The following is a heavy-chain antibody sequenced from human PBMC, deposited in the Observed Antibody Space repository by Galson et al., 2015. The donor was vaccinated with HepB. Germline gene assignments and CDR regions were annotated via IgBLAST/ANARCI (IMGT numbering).Heavy chain of an antibody. CDR3: AKAPTLAATGTDS. Sequence: SLRLSCAASGFPFRSYAMSWVRQAPGKGLEWVSDVSGSGGSTNYAESVKGRFTISRDNSKNTLYLQMNSLRAEDTAVYYRAKAPTLAATGTDSWGQGTLVTVSS. CDR2: VSGSGGST. J-gene: IGHJ4*02. D-gene: IGHD6-13*01. CDR1: GFPFRSYA. V-gene: IGHV3-23*01.